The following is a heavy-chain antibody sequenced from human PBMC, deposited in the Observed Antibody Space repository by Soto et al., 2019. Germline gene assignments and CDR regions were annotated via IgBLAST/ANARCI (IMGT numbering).Heavy chain of an antibody. CDR2: IIPIFDTA. V-gene: IGHV1-69*12. D-gene: IGHD3-22*01. CDR1: GGTFSSYA. CDR3: AGHSSGVPGYYYGMDV. J-gene: IGHJ6*02. Sequence: QVQLVQSGAEVKKPGSSVKVSCKASGGTFSSYAISWVRQAPGQGLEWMGGIIPIFDTADYAQKFQGRVTITADESTNTAYMELSSLRSEDTAVYYCAGHSSGVPGYYYGMDVWGQGTMVTVSS.